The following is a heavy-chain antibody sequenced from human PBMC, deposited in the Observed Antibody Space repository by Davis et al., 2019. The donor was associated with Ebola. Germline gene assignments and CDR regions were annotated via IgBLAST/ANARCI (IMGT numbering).Heavy chain of an antibody. Sequence: GESLNISCASSGFPYSNYAMSWVRQAPGKGLEWVSAFIGSGDSTYYADPVKGRFTISRHNSKHTLYLQMNSQRAEDTAVYNCAKAAYSSSWYVRDYYCYYGMDVWGQGTTVTVSS. CDR1: GFPYSNYA. CDR2: FIGSGDST. CDR3: AKAAYSSSWYVRDYYCYYGMDV. V-gene: IGHV3-23*01. D-gene: IGHD6-13*01. J-gene: IGHJ6*02.